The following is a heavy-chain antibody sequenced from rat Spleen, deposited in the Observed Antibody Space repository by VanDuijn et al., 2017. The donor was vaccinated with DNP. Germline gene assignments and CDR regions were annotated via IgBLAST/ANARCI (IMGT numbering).Heavy chain of an antibody. CDR2: MQSDGNT. CDR3: ASDSLNSSSFVY. V-gene: IGHV2-27*01. J-gene: IGHJ3*01. CDR1: GFSLTNYH. Sequence: QVQLKESGPGLVQPSQTLSLTCTVSGFSLTNYHVDWVRQPPGKGLEWMGRMQSDGNTDYNSVLKSRLSISRDTSKSQVFLKLNSLQTEDTATYYCASDSLNSSSFVYWGQGSLVTVSS. D-gene: IGHD1-2*01.